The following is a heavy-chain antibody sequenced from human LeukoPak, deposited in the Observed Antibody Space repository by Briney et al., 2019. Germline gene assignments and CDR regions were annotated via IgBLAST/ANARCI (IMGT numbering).Heavy chain of an antibody. CDR3: ARERESAFWKYYFDY. Sequence: SETLSLTCSVSGDSISSYYWSWIRQPAGKRLEWIGRISASGNTNYNPSLTSQVTLSVDTSRNQFSLKLNSVTAADTAIYYCARERESAFWKYYFDYWGQGTLVTVSS. V-gene: IGHV4-4*07. D-gene: IGHD3-3*01. CDR2: ISASGNT. J-gene: IGHJ4*02. CDR1: GDSISSYY.